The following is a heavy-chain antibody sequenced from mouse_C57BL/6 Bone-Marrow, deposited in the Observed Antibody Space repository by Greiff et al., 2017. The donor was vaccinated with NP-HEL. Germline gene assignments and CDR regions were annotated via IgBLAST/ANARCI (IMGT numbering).Heavy chain of an antibody. Sequence: VQLQQSGAELVKPGASVKISCKASGYAFRSYWMNWVKQRPGKGLEWIGQIYPGDGDTNYNGKFKGKATLTADKSSSTAYMQLSSLTSEDSAVYCCARWGMVTTPFAYWGQGTLVTVSA. V-gene: IGHV1-80*01. J-gene: IGHJ3*01. CDR2: IYPGDGDT. CDR3: ARWGMVTTPFAY. D-gene: IGHD2-2*01. CDR1: GYAFRSYW.